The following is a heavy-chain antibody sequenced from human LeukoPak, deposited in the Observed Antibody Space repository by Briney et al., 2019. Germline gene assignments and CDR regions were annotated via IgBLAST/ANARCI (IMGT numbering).Heavy chain of an antibody. D-gene: IGHD5-18*01. CDR2: INPNSGGT. CDR3: ARDGGYSYGSAWNFDY. Sequence: ASVKVSCKASGYTFTGYCMHWVRQAPGQGLEWMGWINPNSGGTNYAQKFQGWVTMTRDTSISTAYMELSRLRSDDTAVYYCARDGGYSYGSAWNFDYWGQGTLVTVSS. V-gene: IGHV1-2*04. CDR1: GYTFTGYC. J-gene: IGHJ4*02.